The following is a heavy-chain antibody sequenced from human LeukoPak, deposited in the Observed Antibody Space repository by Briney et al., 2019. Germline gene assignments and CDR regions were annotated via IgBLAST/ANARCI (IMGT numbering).Heavy chain of an antibody. D-gene: IGHD2-2*01. V-gene: IGHV1-2*02. CDR1: GYTFADYY. CDR2: INPNTGGT. CDR3: ARRPIVGVPAPIDY. J-gene: IGHJ4*02. Sequence: GASVTVSCTASGYTFADYYIHWVRQAPGQGLEWMGLINPNTGGTNYAQKFQGRVTITRDTSITTAYMELSRLRSDDTAVYYCARRPIVGVPAPIDYWGQGNLVTVSS.